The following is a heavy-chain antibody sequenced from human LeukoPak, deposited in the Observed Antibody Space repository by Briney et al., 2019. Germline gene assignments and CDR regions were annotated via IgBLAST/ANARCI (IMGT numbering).Heavy chain of an antibody. V-gene: IGHV4-59*08. CDR1: GGSISSYY. Sequence: KPSETLSLTCTVSGGSISSYYWSWIRQPPGKGLEWIGYIYYSGSTNYNPSLKSRVTISVDTSKNQFSLKLSSVTAADTAVYYCARHEEYSYGYVYWGQGTLVTVSS. J-gene: IGHJ4*02. CDR2: IYYSGST. CDR3: ARHEEYSYGYVY. D-gene: IGHD5-18*01.